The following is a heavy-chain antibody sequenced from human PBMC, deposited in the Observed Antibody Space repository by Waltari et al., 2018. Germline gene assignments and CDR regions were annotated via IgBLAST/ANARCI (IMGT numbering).Heavy chain of an antibody. Sequence: QLQLQESGPSLVRPSETLSPICRVSGVSITSTRHYWAGIRQSPGQGLEWIGTVSYSGTTYISPSLKSRVSVSRDTSKNQVSLILGSVTAADMAVYYCATYIGASVGTAAFDVWGQGTMVTVSS. CDR2: VSYSGTT. CDR3: ATYIGASVGTAAFDV. CDR1: GVSITSTRHY. V-gene: IGHV4-39*01. J-gene: IGHJ3*01. D-gene: IGHD5-12*01.